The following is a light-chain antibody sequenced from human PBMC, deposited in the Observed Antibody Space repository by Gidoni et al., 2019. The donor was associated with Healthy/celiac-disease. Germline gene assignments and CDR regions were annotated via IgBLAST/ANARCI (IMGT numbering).Light chain of an antibody. CDR2: AAS. Sequence: DIQMTQSPSSLSASVGDRVTITCRASQSISSYLNWYKQKPGKAPKLLIYAASSLQSGVPSRFSGSGSGTDFTLTISSLQPEDFATDYCQQSYSTSWTFGQXTKVEIK. J-gene: IGKJ1*01. CDR1: QSISSY. CDR3: QQSYSTSWT. V-gene: IGKV1-39*01.